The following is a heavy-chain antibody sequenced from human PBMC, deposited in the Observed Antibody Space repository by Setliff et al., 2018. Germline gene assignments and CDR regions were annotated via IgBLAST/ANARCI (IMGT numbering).Heavy chain of an antibody. V-gene: IGHV3-7*03. CDR3: TTQPTPDYDILTGYYVSLGSYYFDY. Sequence: TGGSLRLSCAASGFTFSSYWMSWVRQAPGKGLEWVANIKQDGSEKYYVDSVKGRFTISRDNAKNSLYPQMNSLKTEDTAVYYCTTQPTPDYDILTGYYVSLGSYYFDYWGQGTLVTVSS. J-gene: IGHJ4*02. CDR2: IKQDGSEK. D-gene: IGHD3-9*01. CDR1: GFTFSSYW.